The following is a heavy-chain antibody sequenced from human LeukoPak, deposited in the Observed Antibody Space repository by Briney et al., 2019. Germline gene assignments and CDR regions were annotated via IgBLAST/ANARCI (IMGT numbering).Heavy chain of an antibody. D-gene: IGHD4-17*01. V-gene: IGHV4-59*01. Sequence: PSETLSLTCTVSGGSISSYYWSWIRQPPGKGLEWIGYIYHSGSTNYSPSLKSRVTISVDTSKNQFSLKLSSVTAADTAVYYCARADYGALLNWGQGTLVTVSS. CDR2: IYHSGST. CDR1: GGSISSYY. CDR3: ARADYGALLN. J-gene: IGHJ4*02.